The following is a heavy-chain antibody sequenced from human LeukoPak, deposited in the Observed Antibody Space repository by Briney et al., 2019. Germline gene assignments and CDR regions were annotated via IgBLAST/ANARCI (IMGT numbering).Heavy chain of an antibody. Sequence: SETLFLTCTVSGGSMSPYHWGWIRQPPGKGLEWTGYNYYSGGTNYNPSLKSRVTISVDTSKNQFSLKLSSVTAADTAIYYCARAVSGRFDYWGQGTLVTVSS. CDR1: GGSMSPYH. J-gene: IGHJ4*02. CDR3: ARAVSGRFDY. D-gene: IGHD6-19*01. CDR2: NYYSGGT. V-gene: IGHV4-59*08.